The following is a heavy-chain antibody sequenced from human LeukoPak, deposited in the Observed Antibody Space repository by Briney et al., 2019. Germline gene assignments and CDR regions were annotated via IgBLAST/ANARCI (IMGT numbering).Heavy chain of an antibody. Sequence: PGGSLRLSCAASGLTFSNYAMSWVRQAPGKGLEWVSAISHAGATTYYADSVKGRFTISRDNSKNTLYLQMNSLKAEDTAVYYCAKAPPPYCSGGSCFDAFDIWGQGTMVTVSS. V-gene: IGHV3-23*01. CDR2: ISHAGATT. D-gene: IGHD2-15*01. CDR1: GLTFSNYA. CDR3: AKAPPPYCSGGSCFDAFDI. J-gene: IGHJ3*02.